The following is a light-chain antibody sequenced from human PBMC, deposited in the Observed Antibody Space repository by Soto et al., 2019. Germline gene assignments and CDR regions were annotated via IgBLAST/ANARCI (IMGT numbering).Light chain of an antibody. CDR1: QDIGYF. V-gene: IGKV1-27*01. J-gene: IGKJ3*01. CDR2: SAS. CDR3: KKDDSAPFA. Sequence: DIQMTQSPSSLSASVGDRVTITCRASQDIGYFLTWYQQRPGKVPKLIIYSASSLFSGAPSRFSGSGSGTDVTVTIHSLQPDDVATYYCKKDDSAPFAFGPGTRVEIK.